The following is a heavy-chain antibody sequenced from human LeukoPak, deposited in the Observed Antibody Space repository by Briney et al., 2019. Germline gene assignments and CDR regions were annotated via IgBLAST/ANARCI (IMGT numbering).Heavy chain of an antibody. CDR2: INPNSGGT. CDR3: ARDFSAAGSIYYGMDV. D-gene: IGHD6-13*01. J-gene: IGHJ6*02. V-gene: IGHV1-2*02. Sequence: ASVKGSCKASGYTFTGYYMHWVRQAPGQGLEWMGWINPNSGGTNYAQKFQGRVTMTRDTSISTAYMELSRLRSDDTAVYYCARDFSAAGSIYYGMDVWGQGTTVTASS. CDR1: GYTFTGYY.